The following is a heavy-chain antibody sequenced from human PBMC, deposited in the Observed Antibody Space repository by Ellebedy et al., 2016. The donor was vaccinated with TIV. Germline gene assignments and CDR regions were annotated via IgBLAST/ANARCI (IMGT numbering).Heavy chain of an antibody. V-gene: IGHV3-23*05. CDR1: GFAFSSYA. CDR3: AKLGGVLSWYADY. Sequence: GESLKISCAASGFAFSSYAMSWVRQAPGKGLEWVSTIDKSGRSTYYADSVKGRFTSSRDNSKNTLYLQMNSLRADDTAMYYCAKLGGVLSWYADYWGLGTLVTVSP. J-gene: IGHJ4*02. D-gene: IGHD6-13*01. CDR2: IDKSGRST.